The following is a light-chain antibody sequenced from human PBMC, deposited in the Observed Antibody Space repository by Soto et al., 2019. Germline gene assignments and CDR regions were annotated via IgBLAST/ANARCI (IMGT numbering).Light chain of an antibody. CDR2: DAS. CDR3: QQRSNWPVT. CDR1: QSVSSY. V-gene: IGKV3-11*01. Sequence: EIVLTQSPATLSLSPVERATLSCIASQSVSSYLAWYQQKPGQAPRLLIYDASNRATGIPARFSGSGSGTDFTLTISSLEPEDFAVYYCQQRSNWPVTFGQGTRLEIK. J-gene: IGKJ5*01.